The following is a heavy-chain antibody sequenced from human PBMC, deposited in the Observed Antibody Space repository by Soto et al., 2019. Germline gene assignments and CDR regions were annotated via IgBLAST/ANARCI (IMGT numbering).Heavy chain of an antibody. CDR2: TYYRSKWYN. J-gene: IGHJ6*02. CDR1: GDSVSSNSAA. V-gene: IGHV6-1*01. D-gene: IGHD2-8*02. CDR3: ERDPVVSIVVYAGYYYYGMGV. Sequence: SQTLSLTCAISGDSVSSNSAAWNWIRQSPSRGLEWLGRTYYRSKWYNDYAVSVKSRITINPDTSKNQFSLQLNSVTPEDTAVYYCERDPVVSIVVYAGYYYYGMGVCRQGSTVTASS.